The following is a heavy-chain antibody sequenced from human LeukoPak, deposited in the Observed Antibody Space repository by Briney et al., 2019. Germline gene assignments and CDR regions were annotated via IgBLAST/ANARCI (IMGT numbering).Heavy chain of an antibody. V-gene: IGHV3-7*01. CDR1: GFIFSNYW. J-gene: IGHJ4*02. Sequence: QAGGSLRLSCAASGFIFSNYWMSWVRQAPGKGLEWVANIKQDGSEKYYMDSVKGRFTISRDNGKNSLYLQMNSLRAEDTAVYYCASQSMVRGWPDHDYWGQGTLVTVSS. CDR2: IKQDGSEK. CDR3: ASQSMVRGWPDHDY. D-gene: IGHD3-10*01.